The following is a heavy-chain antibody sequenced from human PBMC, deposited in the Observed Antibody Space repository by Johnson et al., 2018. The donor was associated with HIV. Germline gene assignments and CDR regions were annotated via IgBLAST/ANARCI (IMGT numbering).Heavy chain of an antibody. J-gene: IGHJ3*02. Sequence: VQLVESGGGVVQPGRSLRLSCAASGFTFSSYAMHWVRQAPGKGLEWVSVIYSGGSTYTADSVKGRFTISRENAKNSLYLQMHSLRAGDTAVYYCARVGAFGDGISLGAFDIWGQGTMVTVSS. CDR2: IYSGGST. D-gene: IGHD3-10*01. V-gene: IGHV3/OR16-10*03. CDR1: GFTFSSYA. CDR3: ARVGAFGDGISLGAFDI.